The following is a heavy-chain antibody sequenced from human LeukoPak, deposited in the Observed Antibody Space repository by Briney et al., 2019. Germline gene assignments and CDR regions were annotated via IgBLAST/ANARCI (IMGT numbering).Heavy chain of an antibody. D-gene: IGHD3-22*01. CDR1: GFTFSNAW. Sequence: GGPLRLSCAASGFTFSNAWMSWVRQAPGKGLEWVGRIKSKTDGGTTDYAAPVKGRFTISRDDSKNTLYLQMNSLKTEDTAVYYCIGDSSGYSVYWGQGTLVTVSS. J-gene: IGHJ4*02. V-gene: IGHV3-15*01. CDR2: IKSKTDGGTT. CDR3: IGDSSGYSVY.